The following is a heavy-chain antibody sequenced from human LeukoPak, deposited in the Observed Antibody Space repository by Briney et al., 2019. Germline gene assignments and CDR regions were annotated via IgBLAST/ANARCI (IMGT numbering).Heavy chain of an antibody. CDR3: AKGASHWYFDL. J-gene: IGHJ2*01. V-gene: IGHV3-23*01. Sequence: PGGSLRLSCAASGLTFITHAMNWVRQAPGKGLEWVSGISGSGGSIYYADSVKGRFTISRDNSKNTLYLQMNSLRAEDTAVYYCAKGASHWYFDLWGRGTLVTVSS. D-gene: IGHD3-16*01. CDR1: GLTFITHA. CDR2: ISGSGGSI.